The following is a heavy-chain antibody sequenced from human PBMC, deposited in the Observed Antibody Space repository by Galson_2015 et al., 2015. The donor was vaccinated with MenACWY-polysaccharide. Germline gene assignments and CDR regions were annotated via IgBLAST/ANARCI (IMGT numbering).Heavy chain of an antibody. D-gene: IGHD1-26*01. J-gene: IGHJ4*02. CDR2: ISNSGGST. V-gene: IGHV3-23*01. Sequence: SLRLSCAASGFTFSSYAMNWVRQAPGKGLEWVSAISNSGGSTYYADSVKGRFTISRDNSKNTLFLQVNSLRAEDTAVYCCAKDKGGGSYWGNTKIDYWGQGTLVTVSS. CDR3: AKDKGGGSYWGNTKIDY. CDR1: GFTFSSYA.